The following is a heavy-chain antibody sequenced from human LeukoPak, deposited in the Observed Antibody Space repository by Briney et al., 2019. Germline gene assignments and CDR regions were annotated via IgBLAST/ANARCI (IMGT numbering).Heavy chain of an antibody. V-gene: IGHV3-15*01. CDR2: IKSKTDGGTT. CDR1: EFPFSKAW. J-gene: IGHJ4*02. D-gene: IGHD3-10*01. CDR3: TSVGFGPYYFDN. Sequence: PGGSLRLSCAVSEFPFSKAWMSWVRQAPGKGLEWVGRIKSKTDGGTTDYAAPVKGGFTISRDDSKNTLYLQMNSLKTEDTAVYYCTSVGFGPYYFDNWGQGSLVTVSS.